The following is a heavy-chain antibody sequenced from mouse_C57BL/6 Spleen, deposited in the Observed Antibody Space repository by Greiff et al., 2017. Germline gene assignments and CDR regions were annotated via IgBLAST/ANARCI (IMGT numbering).Heavy chain of an antibody. CDR2: IYPGDGDT. Sequence: QVQLKESGAELVKPGASVKISCKASGYAFSSYWMNWVKQRPGKGLEWIGQIYPGDGDTNYNGKFKGKATLTADKSSSTAYMQLSSLTSEDSAVYFCARMGDYDFPWFAYWGQGTLVTVSA. CDR3: ARMGDYDFPWFAY. J-gene: IGHJ3*01. CDR1: GYAFSSYW. V-gene: IGHV1-80*01. D-gene: IGHD2-4*01.